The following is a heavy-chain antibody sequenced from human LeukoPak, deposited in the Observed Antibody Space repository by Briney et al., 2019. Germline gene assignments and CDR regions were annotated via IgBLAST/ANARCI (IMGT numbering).Heavy chain of an antibody. CDR3: ARAHLSGYFDY. Sequence: ASVKVSCKASGYTFTGYYMHWVRQAPGQGLEWMGIINPSDGSTTYAQKLQGRVTMTRDMSTSTVYMDLISLRSDDTAVYYCARAHLSGYFDYWGQGTLVTVSS. CDR1: GYTFTGYY. CDR2: INPSDGST. V-gene: IGHV1-46*01. D-gene: IGHD3-10*01. J-gene: IGHJ4*02.